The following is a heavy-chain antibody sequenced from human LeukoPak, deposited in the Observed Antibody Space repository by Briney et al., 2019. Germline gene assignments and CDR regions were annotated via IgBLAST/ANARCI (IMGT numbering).Heavy chain of an antibody. D-gene: IGHD6-19*01. CDR3: ARLGMEQWLVRQGYWFDP. J-gene: IGHJ5*02. CDR1: GFTFSSYG. CDR2: IWYDGSNK. V-gene: IGHV3-33*01. Sequence: GGSLRLSCAASGFTFSSYGMHWVRQAPGKGLEWVAVIWYDGSNKYYADSVKGRFTISRDNSKNTLYLQMSSLRAEDTAVYYCARLGMEQWLVRQGYWFDPWGQGTLVTVSS.